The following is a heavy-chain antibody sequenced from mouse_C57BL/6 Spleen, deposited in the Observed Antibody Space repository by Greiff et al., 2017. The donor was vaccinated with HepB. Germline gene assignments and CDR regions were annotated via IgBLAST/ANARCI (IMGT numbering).Heavy chain of an antibody. CDR3: ARRSLGAWFAY. V-gene: IGHV1-69*01. CDR2: IDPSDSYT. J-gene: IGHJ3*01. CDR1: GYTFTSYW. Sequence: VQLQQPGAELVMPGASVKLSCKASGYTFTSYWMHWVKQRPGQGLEWIGEIDPSDSYTNYNQKFKGKSTLTVDKSSSTAYMQLSSLTSEDSAVYYCARRSLGAWFAYCGQGTLVTVSA.